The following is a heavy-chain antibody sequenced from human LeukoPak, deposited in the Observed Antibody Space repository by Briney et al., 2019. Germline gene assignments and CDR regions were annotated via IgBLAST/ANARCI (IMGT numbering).Heavy chain of an antibody. CDR2: ISYSGST. CDR1: GGIMRGHY. J-gene: IGHJ5*02. CDR3: ARAVSGSDYWFDP. D-gene: IGHD5-12*01. Sequence: PSETLSLTCNVYGGIMRGHYWTWIRQPPGKGLEGIGCISYSGSTNYNPSLKSRVTISVDTSKNQFSLSMRSVTAADTAVYYCARAVSGSDYWFDPWGQGTLVTVSS. V-gene: IGHV4-59*11.